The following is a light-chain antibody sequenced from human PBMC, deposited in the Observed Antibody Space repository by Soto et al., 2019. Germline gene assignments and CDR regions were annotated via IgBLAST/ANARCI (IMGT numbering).Light chain of an antibody. J-gene: IGKJ5*01. CDR1: HSVMSTS. V-gene: IGKV3-20*01. Sequence: IFLRQSPGTLSLSPGEKATLFCRASHSVMSTSLACYQQKPGQAPRLLXYGAXSRATGIPDRFSGSGSGKDFTLTISRLEPADFSGYYCQQYGNSVTITFGQGTRLDIK. CDR2: GAX. CDR3: QQYGNSVTIT.